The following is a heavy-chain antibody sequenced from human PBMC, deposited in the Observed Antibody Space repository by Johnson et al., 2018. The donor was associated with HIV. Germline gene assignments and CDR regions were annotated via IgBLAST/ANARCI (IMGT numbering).Heavy chain of an antibody. Sequence: QLVESGGGVVQPGRSLRLSCAASGFNFSSYGMHWVRQAPGKGLEWVDVIWYDGSNKYYAESVKGRFTIYRDNSKNTLYLQMNRLRAEDTAVYYCAKVNRPNSGSWVDDAFDIWGQGTMVTVSS. CDR2: IWYDGSNK. D-gene: IGHD1-26*01. CDR1: GFNFSSYG. V-gene: IGHV3-33*06. J-gene: IGHJ3*02. CDR3: AKVNRPNSGSWVDDAFDI.